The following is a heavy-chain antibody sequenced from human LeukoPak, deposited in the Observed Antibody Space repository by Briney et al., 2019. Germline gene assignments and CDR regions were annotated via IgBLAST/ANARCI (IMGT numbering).Heavy chain of an antibody. D-gene: IGHD6-6*01. V-gene: IGHV4-4*07. Sequence: SETLSLTCTVSGGSISGYYWSWIRQPAGKGLEWIGRIYTSGSTNYNPSLKSRVTMSVDTSKNQFSLKLSSVTAADTAVYYCARDRSSSSVWSWFDPWGQGALVTVSS. CDR3: ARDRSSSSVWSWFDP. CDR2: IYTSGST. J-gene: IGHJ5*02. CDR1: GGSISGYY.